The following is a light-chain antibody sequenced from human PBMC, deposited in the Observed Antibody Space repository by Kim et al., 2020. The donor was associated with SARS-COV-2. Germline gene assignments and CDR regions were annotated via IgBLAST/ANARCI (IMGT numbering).Light chain of an antibody. J-gene: IGLJ3*02. CDR3: QAWGAGFRV. Sequence: ASVKFTCTLSSRHSSYSIGWHQQQPQKGPRFLMNLHSDGTHNKGDGIPDRFSGSSSGAERYLTISSLQSEDEADYYCQAWGAGFRVFGGGTQLTVL. CDR1: SRHSSYS. V-gene: IGLV4-69*01. CDR2: LHSDGTH.